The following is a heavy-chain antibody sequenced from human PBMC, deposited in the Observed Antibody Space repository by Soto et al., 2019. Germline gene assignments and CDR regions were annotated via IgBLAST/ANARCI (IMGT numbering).Heavy chain of an antibody. D-gene: IGHD3-10*01. CDR1: GYTFTIYA. J-gene: IGHJ3*02. V-gene: IGHV1-3*01. CDR2: INAGNGNT. Sequence: ASVKVSCKASGYTFTIYALDWVRQAPGQRLEWMGWINAGNGNTKYSQKFQGRVTITRDTSASTAYMELSSLRSEDTAVYYCARSYGSGIRNAFDIWGQGTMVTVSS. CDR3: ARSYGSGIRNAFDI.